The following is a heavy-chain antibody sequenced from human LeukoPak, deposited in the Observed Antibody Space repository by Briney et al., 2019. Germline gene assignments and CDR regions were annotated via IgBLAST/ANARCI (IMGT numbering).Heavy chain of an antibody. Sequence: PSEALSLTCAVYGGSFSGYYWSWIRQPPGKGLEWIGEINHSGSTNYNPSLKSRVTISVDTSKNQFSLKLSSVTAADTAVYYCARVGGYDYAIDYWGQGTPVTVSS. J-gene: IGHJ4*02. CDR1: GGSFSGYY. D-gene: IGHD5-12*01. CDR3: ARVGGYDYAIDY. V-gene: IGHV4-34*01. CDR2: INHSGST.